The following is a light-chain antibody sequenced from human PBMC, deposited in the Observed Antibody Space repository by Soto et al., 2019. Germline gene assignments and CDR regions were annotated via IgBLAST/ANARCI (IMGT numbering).Light chain of an antibody. CDR3: HQYNTWPLT. V-gene: IGKV3-15*01. J-gene: IGKJ4*01. Sequence: EVVLTQSPATLSVSPGERATLSCRASQSVSSKLAWYQQKPGQAPRLLIYGASTRATGIPARFNGSGSGTEFTLAISSLQSEDFAIYYCHQYNTWPLTFGGGTKVDIK. CDR1: QSVSSK. CDR2: GAS.